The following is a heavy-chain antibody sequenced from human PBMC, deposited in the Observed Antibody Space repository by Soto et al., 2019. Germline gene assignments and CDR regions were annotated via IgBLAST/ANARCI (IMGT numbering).Heavy chain of an antibody. CDR2: ISAYNGNT. CDR1: GYTFTSYG. Sequence: QVQLVQSGAEVKKPGASVKVSCKATGYTFTSYGFSWVRQAPEQGLEGMGWISAYNGNTNYAQKLQGRVTMTTDTSTSTAYMELRSLRSDDTAVYYCARGVYGSGSYPNGYYFDYWGQGTLVTVSS. J-gene: IGHJ4*02. D-gene: IGHD3-10*01. V-gene: IGHV1-18*01. CDR3: ARGVYGSGSYPNGYYFDY.